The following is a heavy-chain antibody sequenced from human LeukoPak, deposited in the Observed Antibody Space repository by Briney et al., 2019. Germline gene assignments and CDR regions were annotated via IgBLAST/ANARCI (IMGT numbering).Heavy chain of an antibody. CDR1: GFTFSSYG. J-gene: IGHJ4*02. D-gene: IGHD6-13*01. CDR3: AKRRLRIAAAGSDSGAFDY. Sequence: GGSLRLSCAASGFTFSSYGMHWVRQAPGKGLEWVAFIRYDGSNKYYADSVKGRFTISRDNSKNTLYLQMNSLRAEDTAVYYCAKRRLRIAAAGSDSGAFDYWGQGTLVTVSS. V-gene: IGHV3-30*02. CDR2: IRYDGSNK.